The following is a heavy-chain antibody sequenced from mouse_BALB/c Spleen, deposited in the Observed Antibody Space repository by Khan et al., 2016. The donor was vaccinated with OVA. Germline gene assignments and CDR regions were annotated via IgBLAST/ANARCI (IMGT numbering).Heavy chain of an antibody. Sequence: QIQLVQSGPELKKPGETVKISCKASGHTFTNYGMNWVKQAPGKCLKWMGWINTYTGEPTYADDFNGRFAFSLETSASTAYLQINNLKNQDTATYFRARPPYFSYAMDNWGQGTTVTVSS. CDR2: INTYTGEP. J-gene: IGHJ4*01. V-gene: IGHV9-3-1*01. D-gene: IGHD2-10*01. CDR3: ARPPYFSYAMDN. CDR1: GHTFTNYG.